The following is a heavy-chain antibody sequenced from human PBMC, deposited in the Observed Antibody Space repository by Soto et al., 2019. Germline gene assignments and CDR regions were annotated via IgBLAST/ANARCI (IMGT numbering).Heavy chain of an antibody. Sequence: PAGSLRLSCAGSGFIFSDYYMSWIRQVPGKGLEWISYISSSGSYTNYADSVKGRFTISRDSVKNSLYLQMNSLSPEDTAVYHCARDRGYYDSSGYYHDYWGQGTLVSVSS. V-gene: IGHV3-11*05. J-gene: IGHJ4*02. D-gene: IGHD3-22*01. CDR1: GFIFSDYY. CDR2: ISSSGSYT. CDR3: ARDRGYYDSSGYYHDY.